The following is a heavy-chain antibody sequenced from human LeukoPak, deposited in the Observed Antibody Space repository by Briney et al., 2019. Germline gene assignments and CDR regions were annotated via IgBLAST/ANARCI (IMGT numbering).Heavy chain of an antibody. V-gene: IGHV3-23*01. J-gene: IGHJ4*02. Sequence: GGSLRLSCAASGFTFSNYAMSWVRQAPGKGLEWVSTISGSGVSTYYADSVKGRFTISRDNSENTLSLQMNSLRADDTAVYYCARVYGGYYFDYWGQGTLVTVSS. CDR1: GFTFSNYA. CDR3: ARVYGGYYFDY. D-gene: IGHD5-12*01. CDR2: ISGSGVST.